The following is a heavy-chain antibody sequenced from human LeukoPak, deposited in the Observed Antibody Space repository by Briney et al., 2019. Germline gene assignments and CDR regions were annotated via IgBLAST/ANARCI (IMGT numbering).Heavy chain of an antibody. Sequence: GGSLRLSCAASGFTFDDYVMTWVRQAPGKGLEWVSSISASAAMTYYADSVKGRFTVSRDNSNNRLYLQMSGLTAADTAVYYCAKDRSIGTYYTFDHWGQGTLVTVSS. D-gene: IGHD1-26*01. CDR1: GFTFDDYV. J-gene: IGHJ4*02. CDR2: ISASAAMT. V-gene: IGHV3-23*01. CDR3: AKDRSIGTYYTFDH.